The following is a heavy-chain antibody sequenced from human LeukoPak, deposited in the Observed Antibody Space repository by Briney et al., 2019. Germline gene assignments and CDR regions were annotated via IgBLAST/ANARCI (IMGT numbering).Heavy chain of an antibody. J-gene: IGHJ4*02. CDR2: IYPGDSDT. CDR1: GYSFTSYW. CDR3: ARHGPMYYYDSSGYCDY. D-gene: IGHD3-22*01. Sequence: PGEPLKISCKGSGYSFTSYWIGWVRQMPGKGLEWMGIIYPGDSDTRYSPSFQGQVTISAAKSISTAYLQWSSLKASDTAMYYCARHGPMYYYDSSGYCDYWGQGTLVTVSS. V-gene: IGHV5-51*01.